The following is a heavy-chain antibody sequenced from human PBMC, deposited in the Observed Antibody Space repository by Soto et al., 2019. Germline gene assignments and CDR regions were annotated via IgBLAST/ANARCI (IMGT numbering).Heavy chain of an antibody. V-gene: IGHV1-2*04. CDR2: INPKSGGT. CDR3: ARGDSTDCSNGVCSFFYNHDMDV. CDR1: GYSFTDYH. D-gene: IGHD2-8*01. J-gene: IGHJ6*02. Sequence: GASVKVSCKASGYSFTDYHIHWVRQAPGQGLEWLGRINPKSGGTSTAQKFQGWVTMTTDTSISTASMELTRLTSDDAAIYYCARGDSTDCSNGVCSFFYNHDMDVWGQGTTVTVSS.